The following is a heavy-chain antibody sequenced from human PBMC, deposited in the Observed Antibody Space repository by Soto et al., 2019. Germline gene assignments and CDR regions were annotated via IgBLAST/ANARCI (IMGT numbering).Heavy chain of an antibody. CDR1: GFTFSSYG. D-gene: IGHD6-19*01. J-gene: IGHJ4*02. CDR2: ISYDGSNK. V-gene: IGHV3-30*18. Sequence: QVQLVESGGGVVQPGRSLRLSCAASGFTFSSYGMHWVRQAPGKGLEWVAVISYDGSNKYYADSVKGRFTISRDNSKNTMYLQMNSLRAEDTAVYYCAKDFGYIEVAGNYFDYWGQGTLVTVSS. CDR3: AKDFGYIEVAGNYFDY.